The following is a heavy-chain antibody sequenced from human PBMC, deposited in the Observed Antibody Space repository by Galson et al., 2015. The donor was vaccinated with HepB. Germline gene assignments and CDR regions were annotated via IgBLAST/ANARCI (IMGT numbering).Heavy chain of an antibody. Sequence: TLSLTCAVYGGSFSGYYWSWIRQPPGKGLEWIGEINHSGSTNYNPSLKSRVTISVDTSKNQFSLKLSSVTAADTAVYYCAIEFYSASGGSCYPFWGQGTLVTVSS. V-gene: IGHV4-34*01. J-gene: IGHJ4*02. CDR1: GGSFSGYY. CDR3: AIEFYSASGGSCYPF. D-gene: IGHD2-15*01. CDR2: INHSGST.